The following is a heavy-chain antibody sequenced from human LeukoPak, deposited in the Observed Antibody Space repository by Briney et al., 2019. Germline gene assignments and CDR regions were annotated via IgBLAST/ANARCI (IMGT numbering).Heavy chain of an antibody. V-gene: IGHV3-15*01. CDR3: TTIAVAGIYYYYYYYMDV. CDR2: IKSKTDGGTT. D-gene: IGHD6-19*01. J-gene: IGHJ6*03. Sequence: GGSLRLSCAASGFTFSNAWMSWVRQAPGKGLEWVGRIKSKTDGGTTDYAAPVKGRFTISRDDSKNTLYLQMSSLKTEDTAVYYCTTIAVAGIYYYYYYYMDVWGKGTTVTVSS. CDR1: GFTFSNAW.